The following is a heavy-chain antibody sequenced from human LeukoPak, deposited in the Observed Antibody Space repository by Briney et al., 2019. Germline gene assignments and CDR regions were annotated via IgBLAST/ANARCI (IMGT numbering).Heavy chain of an antibody. V-gene: IGHV4-59*01. Sequence: SETLSLTCTVSGGSISSYYWSWIRQPPGKGLEWIGYIYYSGTTNYNPSLQSRVTMSIDTSKNQFSLNLNSVTAADTAVYYCARGVTTVEYWGQGTLVTVSS. CDR2: IYYSGTT. CDR1: GGSISSYY. CDR3: ARGVTTVEY. D-gene: IGHD4-23*01. J-gene: IGHJ4*02.